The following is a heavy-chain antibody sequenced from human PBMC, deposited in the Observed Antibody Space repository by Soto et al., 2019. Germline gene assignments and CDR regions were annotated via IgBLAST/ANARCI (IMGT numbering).Heavy chain of an antibody. D-gene: IGHD3-10*01. CDR3: ARDILSGGAYPDS. CDR1: GFTFSTYT. CDR2: ISSGSSYI. V-gene: IGHV3-21*01. Sequence: GGSLRLSCAASGFTFSTYTMNWVRQAPGKGLEWISSISSGSSYIYYAGSVKGRFTISRDNAKNSLFLQMNSLRADDTAVYYCARDILSGGAYPDSWGQGTKVT. J-gene: IGHJ5*01.